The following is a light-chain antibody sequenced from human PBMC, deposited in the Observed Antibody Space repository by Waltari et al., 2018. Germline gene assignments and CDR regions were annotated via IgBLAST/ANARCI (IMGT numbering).Light chain of an antibody. J-gene: IGLJ2*01. CDR2: AVT. CDR3: CSYAGGRTYVV. Sequence: QSALTQAASVSGSLGQSITISCTGTTNDVGAYELVSWYQQHPGKAPRLIIYAVTERPSGVSNRFSGSKSGNTASLTISGLQAEDEADYHCCSYAGGRTYVVFGGGTKLTVL. CDR1: TNDVGAYEL. V-gene: IGLV2-23*02.